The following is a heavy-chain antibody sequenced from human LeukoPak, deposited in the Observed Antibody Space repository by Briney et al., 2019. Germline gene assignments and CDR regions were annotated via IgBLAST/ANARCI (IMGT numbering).Heavy chain of an antibody. J-gene: IGHJ5*02. CDR2: IKQDGNEK. D-gene: IGHD3-10*01. CDR1: GFLFSSYG. Sequence: GGSLRLSCAASGFLFSSYGMHWVRQAPGKGLEWVASIKQDGNEKYYVDSVKGRFTISRDSAENTLYLQMKSLKAEDTAFYYCARPLLYYYGSETYFWFDLWGQGTLVTVSS. V-gene: IGHV3-7*01. CDR3: ARPLLYYYGSETYFWFDL.